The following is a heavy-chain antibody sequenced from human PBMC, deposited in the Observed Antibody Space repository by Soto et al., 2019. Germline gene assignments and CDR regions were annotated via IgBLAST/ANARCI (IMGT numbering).Heavy chain of an antibody. CDR1: GFTFSDYY. CDR3: AKRGWTYAFDI. CDR2: ISTSSSYT. Sequence: GGSLRLSCAASGFTFSDYYMSWIRQAPGKGLEWVSYISTSSSYTNYADSVKGRFTISRDNAKNSLYLQMNSLRAEDTAVYYCAKRGWTYAFDIWGQGTMVTVS. V-gene: IGHV3-11*06. D-gene: IGHD3-22*01. J-gene: IGHJ3*02.